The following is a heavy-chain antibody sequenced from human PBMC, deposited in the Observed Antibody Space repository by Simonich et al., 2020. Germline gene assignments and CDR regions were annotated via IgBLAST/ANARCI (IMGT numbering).Heavy chain of an antibody. D-gene: IGHD7-27*01. CDR3: ARGPRWTGDDAFDI. V-gene: IGHV1-2*02. J-gene: IGHJ3*02. CDR2: INPNRGGK. Sequence: QVQLVQSGAEVKKPGASVKVSCKASGYTFTGYYMNWVGQAPEQGLEGMGWINPNRGGKNDAQKFQGRVTMTRDTSISTAYMELSRLRSDDTAVYYCARGPRWTGDDAFDIWGQGTMVTVSS. CDR1: GYTFTGYY.